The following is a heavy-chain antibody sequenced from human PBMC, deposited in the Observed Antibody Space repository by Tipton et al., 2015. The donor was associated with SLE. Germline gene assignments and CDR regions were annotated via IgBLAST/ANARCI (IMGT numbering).Heavy chain of an antibody. D-gene: IGHD2-21*02. CDR1: GFTFSSYA. V-gene: IGHV3-30*04. J-gene: IGHJ4*02. CDR3: ARERLLFPMDY. CDR2: ISYDGSNK. Sequence: SLRLSCAASGFTFSSYAMHWVRQAPGKGLEWVAVISYDGSNKYYADSVKGRFTISRDNSKNTLYLQMNSLRAEDTAVYYCARERLLFPMDYWGQGTLVTVSS.